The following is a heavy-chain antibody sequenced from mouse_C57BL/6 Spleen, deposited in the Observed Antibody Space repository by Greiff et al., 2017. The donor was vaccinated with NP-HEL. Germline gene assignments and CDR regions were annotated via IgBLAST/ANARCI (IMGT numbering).Heavy chain of an antibody. Sequence: EVQGVESGGGLVKPGGSLKLSCAASGFTFSDYGMHWVRQAPEKGLEWVAYISSGSSTIYYADTVKGRFTISRDNAKNTLFLQMTSLRSEDTAMYYCARYGSSVSYYAMDYWGQGTSVTVSS. CDR1: GFTFSDYG. V-gene: IGHV5-17*01. D-gene: IGHD1-1*01. J-gene: IGHJ4*01. CDR3: ARYGSSVSYYAMDY. CDR2: ISSGSSTI.